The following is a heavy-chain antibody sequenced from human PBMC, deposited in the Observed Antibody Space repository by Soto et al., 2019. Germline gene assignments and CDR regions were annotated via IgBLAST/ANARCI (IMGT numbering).Heavy chain of an antibody. CDR2: ISYDGSNK. Sequence: GGSLRLSCAASGFTFSSYGMHWVRQAPGKGLEWVAVISYDGSNKYYADSVKGRFTISRDNSKNTLYLQMNSLRAEDTAVYSCAKAQDIVVVPAARGGMDVWGQGTTVTVSS. CDR3: AKAQDIVVVPAARGGMDV. D-gene: IGHD2-2*01. CDR1: GFTFSSYG. V-gene: IGHV3-30*18. J-gene: IGHJ6*02.